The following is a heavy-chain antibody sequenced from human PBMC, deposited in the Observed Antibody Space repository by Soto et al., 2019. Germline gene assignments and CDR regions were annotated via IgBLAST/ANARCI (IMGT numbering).Heavy chain of an antibody. D-gene: IGHD5-12*01. CDR3: AREPRVATTTRDYYFYF. CDR1: GGTFSSYT. CDR2: IIPILGIA. J-gene: IGHJ4*02. Sequence: QVQLVQSGAEVKKPGSSVKVSCKASGGTFSSYTISWVRQAPGQGLEWMGRIIPILGIANYAQKFQGRVTITADKSTSTAYMELSSLRSEDMAVYYCAREPRVATTTRDYYFYFWGQGTLVTVSS. V-gene: IGHV1-69*08.